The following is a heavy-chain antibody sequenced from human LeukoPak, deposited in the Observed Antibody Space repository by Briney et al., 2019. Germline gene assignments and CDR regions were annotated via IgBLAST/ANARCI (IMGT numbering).Heavy chain of an antibody. J-gene: IGHJ4*02. V-gene: IGHV3-33*01. CDR3: AREKPPYYYDSSGYFAY. D-gene: IGHD3-22*01. CDR2: IWYDGSNK. Sequence: PGGSLRLSCAASGFTFSSYGMHRVRQAPGKGLEWVAVIWYDGSNKYYADSVKGRFTISRDNSKNTLYLQMNSLRAEDTAVYYCAREKPPYYYDSSGYFAYWGQGTLVTVSS. CDR1: GFTFSSYG.